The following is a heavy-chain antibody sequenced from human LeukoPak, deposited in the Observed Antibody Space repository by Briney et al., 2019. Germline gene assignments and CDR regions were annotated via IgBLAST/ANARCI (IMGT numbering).Heavy chain of an antibody. J-gene: IGHJ5*02. Sequence: GGSLRLSCAASGFTFSDYYMSWIRQAPGKGLEWVSYISSSGSTIYYADSVKGRFTISRDNAKNSLYLQMNSLRAEDTAVYYCARSSDDFWSGYPNWFDPWGQGTLVTVSS. CDR2: ISSSGSTI. CDR3: ARSSDDFWSGYPNWFDP. CDR1: GFTFSDYY. V-gene: IGHV3-11*01. D-gene: IGHD3-3*01.